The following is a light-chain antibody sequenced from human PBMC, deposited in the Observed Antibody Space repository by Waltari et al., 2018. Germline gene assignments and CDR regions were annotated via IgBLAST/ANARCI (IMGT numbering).Light chain of an antibody. CDR1: QSICRY. J-gene: IGKJ1*01. CDR2: AAC. Sequence: RASQSICRYVAWYQPNPSQAPRLLNYAACSRATGNPDMFIGSESGTDFSLTISRLEPEDISVYYCQNHERLPAMFGQGTKVEIK. V-gene: IGKV3-20*01. CDR3: QNHERLPAM.